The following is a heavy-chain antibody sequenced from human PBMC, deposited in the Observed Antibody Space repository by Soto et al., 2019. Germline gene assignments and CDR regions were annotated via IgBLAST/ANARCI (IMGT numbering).Heavy chain of an antibody. CDR1: GYTFTGYY. Sequence: QVQLVQSGAEVKKPGASVKVSCKASGYTFTGYYMHWVRQAPGQGLEWMGWNNPNSGGTNSAQKFDGRVTMATHKCISGAYRGLGSLRSAATALYYCARALKRDYYDSSGLDYWGQGTLVTVSS. CDR3: ARALKRDYYDSSGLDY. D-gene: IGHD3-22*01. V-gene: IGHV1-2*02. J-gene: IGHJ4*02. CDR2: NNPNSGGT.